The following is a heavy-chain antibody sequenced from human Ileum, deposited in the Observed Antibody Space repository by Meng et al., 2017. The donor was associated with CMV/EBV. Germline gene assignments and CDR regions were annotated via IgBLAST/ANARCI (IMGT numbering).Heavy chain of an antibody. J-gene: IGHJ4*02. CDR3: TTGDNYYYNY. D-gene: IGHD7-27*01. CDR2: ISGGGGTT. Sequence: GESLKISCAASGFTFNSHTMTWVRQAPGRGLEWVSIISGGGGTTYYADSVKGRFTISRDNAKNTVYVQMNSLRVEDTAVYYCTTGDNYYYNYWGRGTLVTVSS. CDR1: GFTFNSHT. V-gene: IGHV3-23*01.